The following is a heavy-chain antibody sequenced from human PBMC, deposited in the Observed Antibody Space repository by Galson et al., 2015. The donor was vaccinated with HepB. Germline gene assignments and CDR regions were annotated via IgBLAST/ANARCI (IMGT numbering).Heavy chain of an antibody. V-gene: IGHV3-23*01. CDR2: ISGSGLDT. J-gene: IGHJ6*02. D-gene: IGHD3/OR15-3a*01. CDR1: GFTFSSYG. Sequence: SLRLSCAASGFTFSSYGMSWVRQAPGKGLEWVSAISGSGLDTSYADSVKGRCTVSRDNSKSTLYLQMNSLRADDTAVYYCAKSIWTRYYYHGLDVWGQGTTVTVSS. CDR3: AKSIWTRYYYHGLDV.